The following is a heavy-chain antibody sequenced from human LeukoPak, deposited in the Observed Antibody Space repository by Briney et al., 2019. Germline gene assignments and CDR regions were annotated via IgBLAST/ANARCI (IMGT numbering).Heavy chain of an antibody. CDR1: GFRFSDFT. CDR2: IGGRGGST. D-gene: IGHD4-23*01. CDR3: GKDGGD. Sequence: PGGSLRLSCAASGFRFSDFTMTWVRQAPGKGPEWVSAIGGRGGSTYYADSLGGRFTISRDNSKDMVYLQMNSLKVEDTATYYCGKDGGDWGQGTKVTVSS. V-gene: IGHV3-23*01. J-gene: IGHJ4*02.